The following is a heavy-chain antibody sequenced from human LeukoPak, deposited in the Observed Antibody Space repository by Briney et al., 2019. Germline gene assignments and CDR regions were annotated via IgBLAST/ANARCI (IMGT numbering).Heavy chain of an antibody. D-gene: IGHD1-26*01. Sequence: PSETLSLTCTVSGGSISSGSYYWSWIRQPAGKGLEWIGRIYTSGSTNYNPSLKSRVTISVDTSKNQFSLKLSSVTAADTAVYYCARTDKGHSGSYTPPYYYYYMDVWGKGTTVTVSS. J-gene: IGHJ6*03. V-gene: IGHV4-61*02. CDR1: GGSISSGSYY. CDR3: ARTDKGHSGSYTPPYYYYYMDV. CDR2: IYTSGST.